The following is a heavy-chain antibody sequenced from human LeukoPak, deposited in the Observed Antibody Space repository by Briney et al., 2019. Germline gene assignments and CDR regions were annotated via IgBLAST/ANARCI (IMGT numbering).Heavy chain of an antibody. CDR3: ARDGSYDILTGCLPLDY. CDR2: IIPIFGTA. Sequence: SVKVSCKASGGTFSSYAISWVRQAPGQGLEWMGSIIPIFGTANYAQKFQGRVTITTDESTSTAYMELSSLRSEDTAVYYCARDGSYDILTGCLPLDYWGQGTLVTVSS. D-gene: IGHD3-9*01. CDR1: GGTFSSYA. J-gene: IGHJ4*02. V-gene: IGHV1-69*05.